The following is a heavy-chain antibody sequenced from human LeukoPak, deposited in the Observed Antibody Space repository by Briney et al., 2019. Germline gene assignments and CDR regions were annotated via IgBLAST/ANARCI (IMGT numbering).Heavy chain of an antibody. Sequence: GGSLRLSCAASGFTFSSYAMHWVRQAPGKGLEWVAVISYDGSNKYYADSVKGRFTISRDNSKNTLYLQMNSLRAEDTAVYYCARLGSSGYLDYWGQGTPVTVSS. CDR3: ARLGSSGYLDY. V-gene: IGHV3-30-3*01. CDR1: GFTFSSYA. J-gene: IGHJ4*02. CDR2: ISYDGSNK. D-gene: IGHD3-22*01.